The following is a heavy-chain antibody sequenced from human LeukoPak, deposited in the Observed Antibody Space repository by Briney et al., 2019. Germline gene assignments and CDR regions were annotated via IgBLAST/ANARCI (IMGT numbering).Heavy chain of an antibody. V-gene: IGHV4-59*01. CDR1: GGSISSYY. CDR3: ARSLGSWYGEWYYGMDV. J-gene: IGHJ6*02. CDR2: IYYSGST. D-gene: IGHD6-13*01. Sequence: PSETLSLTCTVSGGSISSYYWSWIRQPPGKGLEWIGYIYYSGSTNYNPSLKSRVTISVDASKNQFSLELSSVTAADTAVYYCARSLGSWYGEWYYGMDVWGQGTTVTVSS.